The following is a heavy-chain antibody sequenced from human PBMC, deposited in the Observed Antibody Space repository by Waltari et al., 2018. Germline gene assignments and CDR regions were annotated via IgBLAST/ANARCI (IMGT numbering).Heavy chain of an antibody. CDR1: GFTFDDYA. D-gene: IGHD3-10*01. J-gene: IGHJ4*02. V-gene: IGHV3-9*01. Sequence: EVQLVASGGGLVQPGRSLRLSCVGSGFTFDDYAMYWVRQRPGKGLEWVSGIGLNSGAIGYADSVRGRFTTYRDKAKKSLYLQMGRLRPEDTALYYCVKGGWGFGAFYEQHWGQGIQVTVSS. CDR3: VKGGWGFGAFYEQH. CDR2: IGLNSGAI.